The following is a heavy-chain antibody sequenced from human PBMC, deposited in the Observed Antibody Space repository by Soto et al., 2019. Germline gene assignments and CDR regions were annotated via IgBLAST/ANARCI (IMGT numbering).Heavy chain of an antibody. CDR3: ARDMGYCSSTSCYTGTYYYYYGMDV. CDR2: IYYSGST. D-gene: IGHD2-2*02. J-gene: IGHJ6*02. V-gene: IGHV4-59*01. CDR1: GGSISSYY. Sequence: SETLSLTCTVSGGSISSYYWSWIRQPPGKGLEWIGYIYYSGSTNYNPSLKSRVTISVDTSKNQFPLKLSSVTAADTAVYYCARDMGYCSSTSCYTGTYYYYYGMDVWGQGTTVTVSS.